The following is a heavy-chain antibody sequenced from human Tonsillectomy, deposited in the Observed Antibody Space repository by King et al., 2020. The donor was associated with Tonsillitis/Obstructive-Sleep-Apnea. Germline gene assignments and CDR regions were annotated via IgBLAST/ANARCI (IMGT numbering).Heavy chain of an antibody. CDR1: GYTFTSYA. V-gene: IGHV7-4-1*02. CDR3: ARTATIVKDYYYYYYMDV. J-gene: IGHJ6*03. Sequence: VQLVESGSELKKPGASVKVSCKASGYTFTSYAMNWVRKAPGQGLEWMGWINTNTGNPTYAQGFTGRFVFSLDTSVSTAYLQISSLKAEDTAVYYCARTATIVKDYYYYYYMDVWGKGTTVTVSS. CDR2: INTNTGNP. D-gene: IGHD3-16*02.